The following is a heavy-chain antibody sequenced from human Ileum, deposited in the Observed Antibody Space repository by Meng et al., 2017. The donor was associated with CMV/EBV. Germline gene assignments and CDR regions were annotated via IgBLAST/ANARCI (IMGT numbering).Heavy chain of an antibody. Sequence: GGSLTLSCAASGFIFSPYTMNWIRQTPGKGLEWVASISGDSTYIYYADSVRGRFNVSRDNAKNSLFLQMISLRAEDTDVFYCARGYGGADQWGQGTLVTVSS. CDR2: ISGDSTYI. CDR3: ARGYGGADQ. J-gene: IGHJ4*02. CDR1: GFIFSPYT. V-gene: IGHV3-21*01. D-gene: IGHD5-12*01.